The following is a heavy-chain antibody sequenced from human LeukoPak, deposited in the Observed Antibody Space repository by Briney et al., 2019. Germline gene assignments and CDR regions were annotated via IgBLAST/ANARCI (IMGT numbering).Heavy chain of an antibody. J-gene: IGHJ4*02. CDR2: IMPDGSEQ. V-gene: IGHV3-7*03. Sequence: GGSLRLSCAASGFTFSNYWMTWVRQAPGKGLECVAHIMPDGSEQDYVDSVKGRFSISRDNAQNTLFLQMNSLRAEDTALYYCARHGDFCFDNWGQGTPVTVSS. CDR3: ARHGDFCFDN. CDR1: GFTFSNYW. D-gene: IGHD4-17*01.